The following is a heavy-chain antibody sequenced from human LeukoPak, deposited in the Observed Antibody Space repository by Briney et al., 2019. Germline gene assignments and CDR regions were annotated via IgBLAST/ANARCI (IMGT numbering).Heavy chain of an antibody. D-gene: IGHD2-2*01. J-gene: IGHJ4*02. Sequence: GGSLRLSCAASGFTFSNAWMSCVRQAPGKGLEWVGRIKRKTDGGTTDYAAPVKGRFTISRDDSKNTLYLQMNSLKTEDTAVYYCTTGPERCSSTSCYAVGVDYWGQGTLVTVSS. CDR1: GFTFSNAW. CDR3: TTGPERCSSTSCYAVGVDY. CDR2: IKRKTDGGTT. V-gene: IGHV3-15*01.